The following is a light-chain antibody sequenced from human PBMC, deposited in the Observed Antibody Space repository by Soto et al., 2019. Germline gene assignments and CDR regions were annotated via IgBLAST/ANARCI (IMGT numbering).Light chain of an antibody. CDR2: GAS. V-gene: IGKV3-15*01. Sequence: EVLRTQSQATLSVSAGERATLSCRARQSVRRNLAWYQQKPAQAPRLLIYGASTRATGIPARFSGSESGTEFTLTISSLQSEDFAVYYCQQDNIWPHTFGQGPKREIK. J-gene: IGKJ2*01. CDR1: QSVRRN. CDR3: QQDNIWPHT.